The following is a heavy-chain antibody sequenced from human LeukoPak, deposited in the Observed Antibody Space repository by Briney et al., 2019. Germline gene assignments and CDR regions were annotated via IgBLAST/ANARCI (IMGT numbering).Heavy chain of an antibody. V-gene: IGHV1-18*01. D-gene: IGHD4-17*01. J-gene: IGHJ4*02. Sequence: ASVKVSCKASGYTFTSYGISWVRQAPGQGLEWMGWISAYNGNTNYAQKLQGRVTMTTDTSTSTAYMELRSLRSDDTAVHYCARDQFYRYDYGDYPGDYWGQGTLVTVSS. CDR1: GYTFTSYG. CDR2: ISAYNGNT. CDR3: ARDQFYRYDYGDYPGDY.